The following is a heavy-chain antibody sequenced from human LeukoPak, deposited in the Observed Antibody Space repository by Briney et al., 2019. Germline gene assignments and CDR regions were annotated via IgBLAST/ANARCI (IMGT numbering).Heavy chain of an antibody. D-gene: IGHD6-6*01. V-gene: IGHV4-59*01. Sequence: PSETLSLTCSVPGDSINNYYWSWIRQPPGKGQEWIGYIYYSGNTNYNPTLKSRVTISKDTSKKQISLNLSSVTAADTAVYYCARGSNWLDPWGQGTLVTVSS. CDR1: GDSINNYY. CDR2: IYYSGNT. CDR3: ARGSNWLDP. J-gene: IGHJ5*02.